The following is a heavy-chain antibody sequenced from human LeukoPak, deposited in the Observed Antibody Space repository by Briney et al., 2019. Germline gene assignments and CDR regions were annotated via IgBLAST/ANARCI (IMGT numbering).Heavy chain of an antibody. CDR2: IYYSGST. J-gene: IGHJ4*02. D-gene: IGHD6-19*01. Sequence: PSETLSLTCTVSGGSISSYYWSWIRQPPGKGLEWIGYIYYSGSTNYNPSLKSRVTLSVDTSKNQFSLKLSSVTAADTAVYYCAGNIAVADRGDFDYWGQGTLVTVSS. V-gene: IGHV4-59*01. CDR1: GGSISSYY. CDR3: AGNIAVADRGDFDY.